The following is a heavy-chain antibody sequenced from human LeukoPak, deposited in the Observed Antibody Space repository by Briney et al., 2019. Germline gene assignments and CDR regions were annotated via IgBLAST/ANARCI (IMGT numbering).Heavy chain of an antibody. CDR1: GGSISSGGYY. D-gene: IGHD6-13*01. CDR3: ARRIAAAGTFDY. J-gene: IGHJ4*02. CDR2: IYYSGST. V-gene: IGHV4-31*03. Sequence: PSQTLSLTCTLSGGSISSGGYYWSWIRQHPGKGLEWIGYIYYSGSTYYNPSLKSRVTISVDTSKNQFSLKLSTLTAADTAVYYCARRIAAAGTFDYWGQGALVTVSS.